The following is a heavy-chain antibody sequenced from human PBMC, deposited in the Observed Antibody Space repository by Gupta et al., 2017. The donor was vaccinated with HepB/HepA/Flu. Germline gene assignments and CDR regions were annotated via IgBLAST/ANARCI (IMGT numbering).Heavy chain of an antibody. CDR1: GGSFSGYY. D-gene: IGHD2-2*02. V-gene: IGHV4-34*01. J-gene: IGHJ5*02. CDR2: INHSGST. CDR3: ARGRSRHEYQLLYYSETRRAGGRGYNWFDP. Sequence: QVQLQQWGAGLLKPSETLSLTCAVYGGSFSGYYWSWIRQPPGKGLEWIGEINHSGSTNYNPSLKSRVTISVDTSKNQFSLKLSSVTAADTAVYYCARGRSRHEYQLLYYSETRRAGGRGYNWFDPWGQGTLVTVSS.